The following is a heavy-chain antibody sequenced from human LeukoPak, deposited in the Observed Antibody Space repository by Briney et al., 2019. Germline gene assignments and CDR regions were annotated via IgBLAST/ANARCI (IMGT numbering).Heavy chain of an antibody. CDR1: GFTFSSYA. V-gene: IGHV3-23*01. J-gene: IGHJ4*02. CDR2: ISGSGDIT. D-gene: IGHD6-13*01. CDR3: AKDRGSTWSKIDFDY. Sequence: PGGSLRLSCAASGFTFSSYAMTWVRQAPGKGLEWVSAISGSGDITYYADSVKGRFTVSRDNSKNTLYLQVNSLRVGDTAVYYCAKDRGSTWSKIDFDYWGQGTLVTVSS.